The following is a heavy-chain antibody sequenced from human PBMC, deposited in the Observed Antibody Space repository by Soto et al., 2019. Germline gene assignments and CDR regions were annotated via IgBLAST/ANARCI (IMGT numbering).Heavy chain of an antibody. V-gene: IGHV3-53*01. CDR2: IYSDGST. D-gene: IGHD2-21*01. Sequence: GGSLRLSCAASGFTVSSKYMSWVRQAPGKGLEWVSVIYSDGSTYYADSVKGRFTISRDNSKNTLYLQMNSLRAEDTAVYYCATERGPTYYFDYWGQGTLVTVYS. CDR1: GFTVSSKY. J-gene: IGHJ4*02. CDR3: ATERGPTYYFDY.